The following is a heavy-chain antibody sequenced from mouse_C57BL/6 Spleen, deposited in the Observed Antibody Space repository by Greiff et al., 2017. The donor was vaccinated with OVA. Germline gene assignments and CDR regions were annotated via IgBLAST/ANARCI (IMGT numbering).Heavy chain of an antibody. D-gene: IGHD3-2*02. CDR1: GYTFTSYW. V-gene: IGHV1-50*01. CDR3: ARQLRPDNFYY. J-gene: IGHJ2*01. CDR2: IDPSDSYT. Sequence: QVQLQQPGAELVKPGASVKLSCKASGYTFTSYWMQWVKQRPGQGLEWIGEIDPSDSYTNYNQKFKGKATLTVDTSSSTAYMQLSSLTSEDSAVYYCARQLRPDNFYYWGQGTTLTVSS.